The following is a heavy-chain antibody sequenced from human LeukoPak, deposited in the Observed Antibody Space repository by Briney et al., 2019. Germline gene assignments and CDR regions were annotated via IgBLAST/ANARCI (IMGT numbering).Heavy chain of an antibody. CDR3: AGGLQAAY. CDR2: INPDSGDT. CDR1: GYTFTDYF. Sequence: ASVKVSCKASGYTFTDYFPHWVRQAPGQGLEWVGWINPDSGDTKYTQKFQGRVTMTRDTSISTAYMELSRLRSDDTAVYYCAGGLQAAYWGQGTLVTVSS. J-gene: IGHJ4*02. D-gene: IGHD4-11*01. V-gene: IGHV1-2*02.